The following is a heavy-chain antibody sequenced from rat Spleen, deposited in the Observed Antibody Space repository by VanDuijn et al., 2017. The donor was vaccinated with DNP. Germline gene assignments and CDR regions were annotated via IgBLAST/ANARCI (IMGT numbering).Heavy chain of an antibody. V-gene: IGHV5-25*01. CDR1: GFTFSDYY. CDR3: VSLPPPTRVPFEY. D-gene: IGHD1-4*01. J-gene: IGHJ2*01. Sequence: EVQLVESDGGLVQPGRSLKLSCAASGFTFSDYYMAWVRQAPGKGLAWVASITNTGGSTYYPDSVKGRFTISRDNAKSTLYLQMNSLRSEDTATYYCVSLPPPTRVPFEYWGQGVLVTVSS. CDR2: ITNTGGST.